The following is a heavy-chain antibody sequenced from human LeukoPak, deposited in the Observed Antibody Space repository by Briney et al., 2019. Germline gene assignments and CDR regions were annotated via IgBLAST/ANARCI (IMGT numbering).Heavy chain of an antibody. CDR1: GGSLSNHY. V-gene: IGHV4-59*11. CDR3: ARGRIGGPKAPFDY. Sequence: SETLSLTCTVSGGSLSNHYWSWIRQPPGKGLEWIGHIYDSGSNTYNPSLKSRVTMSVDTSKNQFSLNLSSVTAADTAVYYCARGRIGGPKAPFDYWGQGTLVTVSS. CDR2: IYDSGSN. D-gene: IGHD3-16*01. J-gene: IGHJ4*02.